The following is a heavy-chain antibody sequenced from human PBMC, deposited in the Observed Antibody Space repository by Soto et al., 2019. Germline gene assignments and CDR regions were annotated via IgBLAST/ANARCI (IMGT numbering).Heavy chain of an antibody. CDR3: AGGLLPFAAAMGYYYYGMDV. D-gene: IGHD2-2*01. CDR1: GGTFSSYA. Sequence: QVQLVQSGAEVKKPGSSVKVSCKASGGTFSSYAISWVRQAPGQGLEWMGGIIPIVGTANYAQKFQGRVTITEDEPTSTAYLELSSLRCEDTAEYYCAGGLLPFAAAMGYYYYGMDVWGQGTTVTVSS. J-gene: IGHJ6*02. CDR2: IIPIVGTA. V-gene: IGHV1-69*01.